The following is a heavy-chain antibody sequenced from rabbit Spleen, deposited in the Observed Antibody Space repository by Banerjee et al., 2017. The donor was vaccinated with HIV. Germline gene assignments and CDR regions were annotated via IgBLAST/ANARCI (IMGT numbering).Heavy chain of an antibody. V-gene: IGHV1S45*01. J-gene: IGHJ4*01. CDR2: IYAGRTATT. CDR1: GFDFSTYS. Sequence: QEQLVESGGGLVQPGGSLKLSCKASGFDFSTYSMSWVRQAPGKGLEWIACIYAGRTATTYYASWAKGRFTISKASSTTGTLQMTSLTAADTATYFCARFYAGYGDFGYAAMWGPGTLVTVS. D-gene: IGHD7-1*01. CDR3: ARFYAGYGDFGYAAM.